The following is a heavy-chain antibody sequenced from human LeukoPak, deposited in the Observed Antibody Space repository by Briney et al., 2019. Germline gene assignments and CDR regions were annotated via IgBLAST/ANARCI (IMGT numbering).Heavy chain of an antibody. CDR2: MYDSEST. V-gene: IGHV4-59*11. J-gene: IGHJ4*02. CDR3: ATIKRGSIYGYFDF. CDR1: GVSISSHY. Sequence: SETLSLTCTVSGVSISSHYWSWIRQPPGKGLEWIAYMYDSESTKDNPSLKSRITLSADTSKNQFSLRLSSVTAADTAVYYCATIKRGSIYGYFDFWGQGILVTVSP. D-gene: IGHD5-18*01.